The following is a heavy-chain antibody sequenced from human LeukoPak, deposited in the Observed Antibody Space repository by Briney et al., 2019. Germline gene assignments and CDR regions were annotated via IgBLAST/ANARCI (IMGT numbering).Heavy chain of an antibody. CDR1: GFTFTDYG. Sequence: GGSLRLSCAASGFTFTDYGMHWVRQAPGKGLERVAVIWYDESKKYYADSVKGRFTISRDTSKNTLYLQMSSLRAEDTAVYYCARDLCSTTSCLDYWGQGTLVTVSS. CDR3: ARDLCSTTSCLDY. CDR2: IWYDESKK. J-gene: IGHJ4*02. D-gene: IGHD2-2*01. V-gene: IGHV3-33*01.